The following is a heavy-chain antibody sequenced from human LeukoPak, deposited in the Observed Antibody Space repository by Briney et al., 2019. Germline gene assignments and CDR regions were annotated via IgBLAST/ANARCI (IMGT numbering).Heavy chain of an antibody. J-gene: IGHJ4*02. CDR1: GVPISRGGYA. Sequence: PSETLSLTCAVSGVPISRGGYAWNWIRQLPGKGLEWIAYIYHSGTTYYNPSLKSRATISVDTSKNQFSLKLSSMTAADTAVYYCARRRLYGSGSFPFDYWGQGTLVTVSS. D-gene: IGHD3-10*01. CDR3: ARRRLYGSGSFPFDY. CDR2: IYHSGTT. V-gene: IGHV4-30-4*07.